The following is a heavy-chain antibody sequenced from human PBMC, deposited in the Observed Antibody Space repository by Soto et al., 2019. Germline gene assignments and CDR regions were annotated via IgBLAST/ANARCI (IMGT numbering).Heavy chain of an antibody. D-gene: IGHD6-19*01. V-gene: IGHV3-33*01. J-gene: IGHJ4*02. CDR3: ARGSKQWLVPMDYFDY. CDR2: IWYDGSNK. Sequence: GGSLRLSCAASGFTFSSYGMHWVRQAPGKGLEWVAVIWYDGSNKYYADSVKGRFTISRDNSKNTLYLQMNSLRAEDTAVYYCARGSKQWLVPMDYFDYWGQGTLVTVSS. CDR1: GFTFSSYG.